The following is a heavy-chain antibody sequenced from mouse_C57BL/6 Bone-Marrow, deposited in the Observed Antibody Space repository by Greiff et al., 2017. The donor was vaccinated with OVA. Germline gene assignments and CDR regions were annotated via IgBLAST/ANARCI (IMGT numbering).Heavy chain of an antibody. CDR3: ARNDYPYYFDY. CDR1: GYTFTSYW. J-gene: IGHJ2*01. CDR2: INPSSGYT. D-gene: IGHD2-4*01. V-gene: IGHV1-7*01. Sequence: QVHVKQSGAELAKPGASVKLSCKASGYTFTSYWMHWVKQRPGQGLEWIGYINPSSGYTKYNQKFKDKATLTADKSSSTAYMQLSSLTYEDSAVYYCARNDYPYYFDYWGQGTTLTVSS.